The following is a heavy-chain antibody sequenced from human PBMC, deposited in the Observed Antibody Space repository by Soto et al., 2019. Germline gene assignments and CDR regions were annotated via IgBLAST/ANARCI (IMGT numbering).Heavy chain of an antibody. CDR3: ARKGESGWFVDY. Sequence: AGGSLRLSCAASGFTFSSYAMHWVRQAPGKGLEWVAVISYDGSNKYYADSVKGRFTISRDNSKNTLYLQMNSLRAEDTAVYYCARKGESGWFVDYWGQGTLVTVSS. D-gene: IGHD6-19*01. V-gene: IGHV3-30-3*01. CDR2: ISYDGSNK. CDR1: GFTFSSYA. J-gene: IGHJ4*02.